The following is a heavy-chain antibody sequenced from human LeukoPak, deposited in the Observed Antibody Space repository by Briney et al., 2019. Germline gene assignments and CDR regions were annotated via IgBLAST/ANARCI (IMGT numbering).Heavy chain of an antibody. D-gene: IGHD5-18*01. CDR2: KSYDGSNK. Sequence: PGRSLRLSCAASGFTFSSYAMHWVRQAPGKGLEWVAVKSYDGSNKYYADSVKGRFTISRDNSKNTLYLQMNSLRAEDTAVYYCARVPDTAMADYWGQGTLVTVSS. CDR3: ARVPDTAMADY. V-gene: IGHV3-30-3*01. CDR1: GFTFSSYA. J-gene: IGHJ4*02.